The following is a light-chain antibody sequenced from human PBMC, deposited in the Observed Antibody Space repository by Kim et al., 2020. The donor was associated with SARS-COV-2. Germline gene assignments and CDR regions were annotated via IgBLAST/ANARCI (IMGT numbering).Light chain of an antibody. CDR2: DNN. V-gene: IGLV6-57*03. CDR1: SGSLGSTV. CDR3: QAYDDNKVI. Sequence: GWTVSISCTRPSGSLGSTVVHWYQQRPGSGPILVVHDNNQKPSGVPARFSGSIDRSSNSASLPISGLETEDEADYFCQAYDDNKVIFGGGTQLTVL. J-gene: IGLJ2*01.